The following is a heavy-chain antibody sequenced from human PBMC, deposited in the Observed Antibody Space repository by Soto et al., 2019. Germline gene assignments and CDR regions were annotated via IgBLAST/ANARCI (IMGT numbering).Heavy chain of an antibody. Sequence: GGSLRLSCAASGFTFSSYSMNWVRQAPGKGLEWVSYISSSSSTIYYADSVKGRFTISRDNAKNSLYLQMNSLRAEDRAVYYCAREPEKYYYGSGSDFDYWGQGTLVTVSS. D-gene: IGHD3-10*01. CDR1: GFTFSSYS. CDR3: AREPEKYYYGSGSDFDY. J-gene: IGHJ4*02. V-gene: IGHV3-48*01. CDR2: ISSSSSTI.